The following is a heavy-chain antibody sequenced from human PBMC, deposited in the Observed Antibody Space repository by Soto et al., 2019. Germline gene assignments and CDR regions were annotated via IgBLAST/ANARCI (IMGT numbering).Heavy chain of an antibody. J-gene: IGHJ6*02. V-gene: IGHV1-69*06. CDR2: IIPIFGTA. D-gene: IGHD1-26*01. CDR1: AGTFSSYA. CDR3: ARGKRGTTRYYYYGMDV. Sequence: SVKVSCKASAGTFSSYAISWVRQAPGQGLEWMGGIIPIFGTANYAQKFQGRVTITADKSTSTAYMELSSLRSEDTAVYYCARGKRGTTRYYYYGMDVWGQGTTVTVSS.